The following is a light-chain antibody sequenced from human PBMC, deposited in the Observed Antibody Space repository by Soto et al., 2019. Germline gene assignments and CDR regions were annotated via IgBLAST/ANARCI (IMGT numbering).Light chain of an antibody. Sequence: DIQMTQSPSTLSGSVGDRATITGLASQTISSWLSWYQQKPGKAPKLLIYEASTLKSLVPSSFSGSGSGTEFPLTISILQPDDFATYYCQQLNSYPPTFGQGTKVDIK. CDR2: EAS. J-gene: IGKJ1*01. CDR1: QTISSW. V-gene: IGKV1-5*03. CDR3: QQLNSYPPT.